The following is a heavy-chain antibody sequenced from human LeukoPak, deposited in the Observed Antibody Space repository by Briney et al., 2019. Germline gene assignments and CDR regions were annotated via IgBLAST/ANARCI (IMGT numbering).Heavy chain of an antibody. Sequence: ASVKVSCKTSGYIFRNYDINWVRQATGQGLEWMGWMNPKSGNTGYARSLRGRVTMTRDTSLSTAYLELSSLTSDDTAVYYCARATPGGLHGYSFDYWGQGTVVTVFS. CDR2: MNPKSGNT. CDR1: GYIFRNYD. D-gene: IGHD1-1*01. CDR3: ARATPGGLHGYSFDY. J-gene: IGHJ4*02. V-gene: IGHV1-8*01.